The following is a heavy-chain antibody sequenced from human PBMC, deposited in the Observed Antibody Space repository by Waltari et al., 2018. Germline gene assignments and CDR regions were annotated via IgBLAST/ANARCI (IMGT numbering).Heavy chain of an antibody. V-gene: IGHV3-30-3*01. J-gene: IGHJ6*03. CDR2: ISYDGSNK. CDR1: GFTFSSYA. CDR3: ARAHEGWYYYYMDV. D-gene: IGHD2-15*01. Sequence: QVQLVESGGGVVQPGRSLRLSCAASGFTFSSYAMHWVRQAPGKGLEWVAVISYDGSNKYYADSVKGRFTISRDNSKNTLYLQMNSLRAEDTAVYYCARAHEGWYYYYMDVWGKGTTVTVSS.